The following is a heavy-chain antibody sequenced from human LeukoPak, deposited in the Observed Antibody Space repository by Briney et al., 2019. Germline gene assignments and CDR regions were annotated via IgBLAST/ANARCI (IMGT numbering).Heavy chain of an antibody. CDR2: MIPIFGTA. J-gene: IGHJ6*02. V-gene: IGHV1-69*13. Sequence: SVKVSCKASGDTFSFFAFSWVRQAPGQGLEWMGGMIPIFGTANYAQNFQGRVTITADESTSTAYMELSSLRSEDTTVYYCSLYCSGGSCRQRGYYYGMDVWGQGTTVTVSS. CDR3: SLYCSGGSCRQRGYYYGMDV. CDR1: GDTFSFFA. D-gene: IGHD2-15*01.